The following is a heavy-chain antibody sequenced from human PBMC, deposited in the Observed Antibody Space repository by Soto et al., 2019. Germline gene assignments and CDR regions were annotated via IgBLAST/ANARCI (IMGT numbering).Heavy chain of an antibody. V-gene: IGHV1-18*01. CDR3: ARGVGSGSYYNQYNWFDP. D-gene: IGHD3-10*01. J-gene: IGHJ5*02. CDR2: ISAYNGNT. Sequence: QVQLVQSGAEVKKPGASVKVSCKASGYTFTNYGISWVRQAPGQGLEWMGWISAYNGNTKYAQKRQGRVTMTTDTATSTACMELRSLRSDDTAVYYCARGVGSGSYYNQYNWFDPWGQGTLVTVSS. CDR1: GYTFTNYG.